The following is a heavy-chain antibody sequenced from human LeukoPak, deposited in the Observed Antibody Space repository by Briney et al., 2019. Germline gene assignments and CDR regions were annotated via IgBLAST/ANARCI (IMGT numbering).Heavy chain of an antibody. CDR1: GFTFSSYW. CDR3: ASAHYGDYEGFAKLNF. Sequence: GRSLRLSCAASGFTFSSYWMSRVRQGPGKRLEWVANIKQDGSEKYYVDSVKGRFTISRDNAKNSLFLQMNSLRAEDTAVYYCASAHYGDYEGFAKLNFWGQGTLVTVSS. J-gene: IGHJ4*02. D-gene: IGHD4-17*01. CDR2: IKQDGSEK. V-gene: IGHV3-7*01.